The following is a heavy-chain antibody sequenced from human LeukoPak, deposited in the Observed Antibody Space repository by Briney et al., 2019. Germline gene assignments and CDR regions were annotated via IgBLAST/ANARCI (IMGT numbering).Heavy chain of an antibody. J-gene: IGHJ6*02. Sequence: IPSETPSLTCTVSGASISNYYWSWIRQPPGKGLEWIGYVYDTGSTNYNASLKSRVTVSVDTSKNQFSLKLSSVTAADTAVYYCARHEGFGNYNDYYYDIDVWGQGTTVTVSS. V-gene: IGHV4-59*08. D-gene: IGHD4-11*01. CDR2: VYDTGST. CDR1: GASISNYY. CDR3: ARHEGFGNYNDYYYDIDV.